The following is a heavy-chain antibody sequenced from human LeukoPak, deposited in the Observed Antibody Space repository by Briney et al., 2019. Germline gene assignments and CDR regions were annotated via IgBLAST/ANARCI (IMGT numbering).Heavy chain of an antibody. D-gene: IGHD2-21*02. J-gene: IGHJ4*02. CDR3: AKGFCGGDCSIDY. CDR1: GFTFDDYT. V-gene: IGHV3-43*01. CDR2: ISWDGGST. Sequence: PGGSLRLSCAASGFTFDDYTMHWVRQAPGKGLEWVSLISWDGGSTYYADSVKGRFTISRDNSKNSLYLQMNSLRTEDTALYYCAKGFCGGDCSIDYWGQGTLVTVSS.